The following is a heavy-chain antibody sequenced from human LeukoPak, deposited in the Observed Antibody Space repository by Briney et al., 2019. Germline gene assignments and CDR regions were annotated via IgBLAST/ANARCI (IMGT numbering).Heavy chain of an antibody. D-gene: IGHD1-1*01. CDR3: ANGGVGTGLDY. CDR1: GFTFSNSA. J-gene: IGHJ4*02. Sequence: GGSLRLSCAASGFTFSNSAMSWVRQAPGKGLEWVSTLSGSGITTYYADSVKGRFTISRDNSKNTLYLQMNSLRAEDTAVYYCANGGVGTGLDYWGQGTLVTVSS. CDR2: LSGSGITT. V-gene: IGHV3-23*01.